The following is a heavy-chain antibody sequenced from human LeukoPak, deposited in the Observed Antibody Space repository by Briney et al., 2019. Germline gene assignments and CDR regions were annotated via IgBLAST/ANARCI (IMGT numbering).Heavy chain of an antibody. D-gene: IGHD5-18*01. CDR1: GGAFSSYA. J-gene: IGHJ3*02. V-gene: IGHV1-69*05. CDR2: IIPIFGTA. Sequence: SVKVSCKASGGAFSSYAISWVRQAPGQGLEWVGRIIPIFGTANYAQKFQGRVTITTDESTSTAYMELSSLRSEDTAVYYCARDRYRYSYGYDAFDIWGQGTMVTVSS. CDR3: ARDRYRYSYGYDAFDI.